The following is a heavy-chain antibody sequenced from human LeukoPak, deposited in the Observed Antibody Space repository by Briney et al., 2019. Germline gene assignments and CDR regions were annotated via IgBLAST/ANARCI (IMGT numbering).Heavy chain of an antibody. D-gene: IGHD4-17*01. J-gene: IGHJ4*02. CDR3: ARVGFTFQTTKEYYFDY. CDR1: GVTLSGNY. Sequence: GGSLRLSCAASGVTLSGNYMSWVRQAPGKGLEWGSVIYSGGSTYYADSVKGRFTISRDNSKNTLYLQMDSLRAEDTAVYYCARVGFTFQTTKEYYFDYWGQGTLVTVSS. CDR2: IYSGGST. V-gene: IGHV3-66*01.